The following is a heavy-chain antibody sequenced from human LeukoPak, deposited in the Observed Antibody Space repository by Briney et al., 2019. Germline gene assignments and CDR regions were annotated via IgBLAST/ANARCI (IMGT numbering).Heavy chain of an antibody. J-gene: IGHJ3*02. CDR3: ARDLAFDI. Sequence: GGSLRLSCAASGFTFSSYGMSWVRQAPGKGLEWVSVIYSGGSTYYADSVKGRFTISRDNSKNTLYLQMNSLRAEDTAVYYCARDLAFDIWGQGTMVTVSS. CDR2: IYSGGST. V-gene: IGHV3-66*01. CDR1: GFTFSSYG.